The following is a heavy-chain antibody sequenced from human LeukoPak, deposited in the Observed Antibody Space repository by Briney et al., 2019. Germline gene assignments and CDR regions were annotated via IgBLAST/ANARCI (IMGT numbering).Heavy chain of an antibody. V-gene: IGHV1-2*02. Sequence: ASVKVSCKTSENTFTDYYMHWVRQAPGQGLEWMGWINPNSGGTNHAQKFQGRVTMTRDTSISTAYMELSRLRSDDTAVYYCARVPYGDYVADYWGQGTLVIVSS. D-gene: IGHD4-17*01. J-gene: IGHJ4*02. CDR1: ENTFTDYY. CDR3: ARVPYGDYVADY. CDR2: INPNSGGT.